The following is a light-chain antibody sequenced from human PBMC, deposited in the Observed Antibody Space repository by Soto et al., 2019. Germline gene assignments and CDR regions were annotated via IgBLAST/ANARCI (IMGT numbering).Light chain of an antibody. Sequence: QSALTQPPSVSGSPGQSVTISCTGTSTGFVTYNRVSWYQQPPGTAPKLIVYEASNRPSGVPDRFSGSKSGNTASLTISGLQAADEADYYCTSYTSENTYVFGTGTKVTVL. CDR2: EAS. V-gene: IGLV2-18*02. CDR1: STGFVTYNR. J-gene: IGLJ1*01. CDR3: TSYTSENTYV.